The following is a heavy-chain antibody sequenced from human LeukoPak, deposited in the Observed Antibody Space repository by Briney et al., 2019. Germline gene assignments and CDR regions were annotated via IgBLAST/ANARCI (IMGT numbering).Heavy chain of an antibody. J-gene: IGHJ4*02. D-gene: IGHD6-19*01. CDR2: IKSKTDGGTT. CDR1: GFTFSNAW. Sequence: PGGSLRLSCAASGFTFSNAWMSWVRQAPGKGLEWVGRIKSKTDGGTTDYAAPVKGRFTISRDDSEDTLYLQMNSLKTEDTAVYYCTTVTIAVAGTLGWGQGTLVTLSS. V-gene: IGHV3-15*01. CDR3: TTVTIAVAGTLG.